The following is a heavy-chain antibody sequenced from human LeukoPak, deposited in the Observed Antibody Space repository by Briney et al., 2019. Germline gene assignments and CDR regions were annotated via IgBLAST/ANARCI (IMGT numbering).Heavy chain of an antibody. V-gene: IGHV1-18*01. CDR1: GYTFTTSG. J-gene: IGHJ4*02. CDR2: ISAYNGNT. CDR3: ARDRSSNDY. Sequence: ASVKVSCKASGYTFTTSGISWVRQAPGQGLEWMGWISAYNGNTDYAQNLQGRVTMTTDTSTNTAYMELRSLTSDDTAMYFCARDRSSNDYWGQGTLVTVSS.